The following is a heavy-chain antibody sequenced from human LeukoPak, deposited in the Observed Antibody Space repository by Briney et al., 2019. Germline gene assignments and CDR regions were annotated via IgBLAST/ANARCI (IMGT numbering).Heavy chain of an antibody. D-gene: IGHD6-19*01. CDR3: ARGDSSGWGLDY. J-gene: IGHJ4*02. CDR1: GLTFSDHY. Sequence: PEGSLRLSCAASGLTFSDHYLDWVRQAPGKGLEWVGRSRSKTNRYTTQYAASVKGRFTISRDDSKNSLYLQMNSLKTEDTAVYYCARGDSSGWGLDYWGLGTPVTVSS. V-gene: IGHV3-72*01. CDR2: SRSKTNRYTT.